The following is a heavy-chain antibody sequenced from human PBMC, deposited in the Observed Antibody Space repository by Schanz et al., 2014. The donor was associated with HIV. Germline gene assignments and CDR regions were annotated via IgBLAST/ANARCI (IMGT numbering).Heavy chain of an antibody. J-gene: IGHJ3*02. CDR1: GYSFTGFF. D-gene: IGHD2-2*01. CDR2: INPNRGGT. V-gene: IGHV1-2*02. CDR3: ARDRGSISWMGRAFDI. Sequence: QVQLVQSGAEVKKPGASVKVSCKASGYSFTGFFLHWVRQAPGQGLEWMGWINPNRGGTNYAQKYLGRVTMTRDTSISTAYMEVSRLRSDDTAVYYCARDRGSISWMGRAFDIWGQGTMVTVSS.